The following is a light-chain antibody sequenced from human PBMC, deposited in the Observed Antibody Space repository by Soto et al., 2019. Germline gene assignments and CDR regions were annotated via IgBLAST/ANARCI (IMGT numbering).Light chain of an antibody. V-gene: IGKV1-33*01. CDR1: QDISNY. Sequence: DIQMTQSPSSLSASVGDRVTITCQASQDISNYLNWYQQKPGKAPKLLISDASTLESGVPSRFSGSGFGTEFSLTISSLQPDDFASYYCQQYNTLSGTFGQGTKVDIK. CDR3: QQYNTLSGT. J-gene: IGKJ1*01. CDR2: DAS.